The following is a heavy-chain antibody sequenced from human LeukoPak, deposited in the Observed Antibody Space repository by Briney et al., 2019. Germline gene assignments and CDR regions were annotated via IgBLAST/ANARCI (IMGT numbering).Heavy chain of an antibody. Sequence: SETQSLTCTVSGASSSSSYCSWIRQPPGKGLEWIGYIHYSGSTNYNLSLKSRVTISVDTSKKQFSLKLSSVTAADTAVYYCARHVDSWGAFDIWGQGTRVTVSS. CDR2: IHYSGST. CDR3: ARHVDSWGAFDI. J-gene: IGHJ3*02. D-gene: IGHD7-27*01. V-gene: IGHV4-59*08. CDR1: GASSSSSY.